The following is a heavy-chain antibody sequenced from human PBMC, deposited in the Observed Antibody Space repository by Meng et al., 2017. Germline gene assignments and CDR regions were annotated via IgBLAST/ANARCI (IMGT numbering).Heavy chain of an antibody. Sequence: GESLKISCAASGFTFSSYAMHWVRQAPGKGLEWVAVISYDGSNKYYADSVKGRFTISRDNSKNTLYLQMNSLRAEDTAVYYCASLWQLRNAFDIWGQGTRVTVSS. CDR1: GFTFSSYA. V-gene: IGHV3-30*01. D-gene: IGHD6-6*01. CDR2: ISYDGSNK. J-gene: IGHJ3*02. CDR3: ASLWQLRNAFDI.